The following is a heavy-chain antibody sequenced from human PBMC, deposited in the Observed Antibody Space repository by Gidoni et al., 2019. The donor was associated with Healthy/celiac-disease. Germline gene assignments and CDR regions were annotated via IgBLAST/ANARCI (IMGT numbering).Heavy chain of an antibody. J-gene: IGHJ3*02. CDR3: ALARSGDAFDI. CDR1: GGSFSGYY. D-gene: IGHD3-3*01. V-gene: IGHV4-34*01. Sequence: QVQLQQWGAGLLKPSETLSLTCAVYGGSFSGYYWSWIRQPPGKGLEWIGEINHSGSPNYNPSLKSRVTISVDTSKNQFSLKLSSVTAADTAVYYCALARSGDAFDIWGQGTMVTVSS. CDR2: INHSGSP.